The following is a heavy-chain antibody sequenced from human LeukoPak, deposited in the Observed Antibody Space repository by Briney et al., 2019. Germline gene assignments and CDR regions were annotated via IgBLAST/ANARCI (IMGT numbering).Heavy chain of an antibody. CDR1: GFTFSSYA. CDR2: ISGSGGST. J-gene: IGHJ4*02. D-gene: IGHD4-17*01. Sequence: PGGSLRLSCAASGFTFSSYAMSWVRQAPGKGLEWVSAISGSGGSTYYADSVKGRFTISRDNSKNTLYLQMNSLRAEDTAVYYCAKGNDYGDYGPSPPFDYWGQGTLVTVSS. V-gene: IGHV3-23*01. CDR3: AKGNDYGDYGPSPPFDY.